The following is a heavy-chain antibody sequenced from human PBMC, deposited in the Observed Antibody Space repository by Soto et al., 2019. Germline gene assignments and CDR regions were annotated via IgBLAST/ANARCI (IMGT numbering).Heavy chain of an antibody. D-gene: IGHD3-10*01. Sequence: EVQLLESGGGLVQPGGSLRLSCAASGFTFSNHAMSWVRQAPGKGLEWVSAISGNGISTYYADSVRGRFTNSRDNSKNTLYLQMNRLRADDTAVYYCARDAIAMVRGTNNWFDPWGQGTLVTVST. CDR3: ARDAIAMVRGTNNWFDP. CDR1: GFTFSNHA. J-gene: IGHJ5*02. V-gene: IGHV3-23*01. CDR2: ISGNGIST.